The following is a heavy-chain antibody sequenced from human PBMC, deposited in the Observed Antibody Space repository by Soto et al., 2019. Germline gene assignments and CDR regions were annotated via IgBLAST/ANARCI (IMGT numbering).Heavy chain of an antibody. J-gene: IGHJ6*02. Sequence: QVQLVESGGGVVQPGRSLRLSCAASGFTFSSYGMHWVRQAPGKGLEWVAVIWYDGSNKYYADSVKGRFTISRDNSKNTLYLQMNSLRAEDTAVYYCARELALGPTGYGMDVWGQGTTVTVSS. CDR3: ARELALGPTGYGMDV. CDR2: IWYDGSNK. D-gene: IGHD2-8*02. V-gene: IGHV3-33*01. CDR1: GFTFSSYG.